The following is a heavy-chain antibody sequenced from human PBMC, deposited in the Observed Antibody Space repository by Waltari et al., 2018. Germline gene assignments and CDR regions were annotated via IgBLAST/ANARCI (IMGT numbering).Heavy chain of an antibody. CDR3: AKDLAEDYNGVAAYYGMDV. J-gene: IGHJ6*02. V-gene: IGHV3-9*01. CDR2: ISWSSETV. D-gene: IGHD2-8*01. Sequence: EMQLVESGGGWVQPGRSLTLSCEASGFSFDAYAMPWVRQPPGKGLEWVAGISWSSETVGYADSVKGRFSVSRDNAKNSLYLQMDSLRPEDAALYFCAKDLAEDYNGVAAYYGMDVWGQGTTVIVS. CDR1: GFSFDAYA.